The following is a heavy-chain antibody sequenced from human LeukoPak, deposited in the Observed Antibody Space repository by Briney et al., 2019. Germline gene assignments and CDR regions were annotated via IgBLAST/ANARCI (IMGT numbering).Heavy chain of an antibody. CDR3: ARGFSGSYSWFDP. CDR1: GGSISSGGYS. D-gene: IGHD1-26*01. V-gene: IGHV4-30-2*01. CDR2: IYHSGST. Sequence: SSETLSLTCAVSGGSISSGGYSWSWIRQPPGKGLEWIGYIYHSGSTYYNPSLKSRVTISVDRSKNQFSLKLSSVTAADTAVYYCARGFSGSYSWFDPWGQGTLVTVSS. J-gene: IGHJ5*02.